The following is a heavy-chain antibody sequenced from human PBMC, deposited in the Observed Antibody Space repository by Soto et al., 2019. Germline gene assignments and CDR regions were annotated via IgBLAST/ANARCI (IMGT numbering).Heavy chain of an antibody. D-gene: IGHD5-18*01. V-gene: IGHV4-59*01. J-gene: IGHJ4*02. CDR3: ARSLASAGYTYGNFDS. CDR1: GDSIIGYY. Sequence: KPSETLSLTCTVSGDSIIGYYWSWIRQSPGKGLEWIGCIYSSGSTNYNPSLKSRVTLSVDTSKNQFSLKLPSMTAADTAMYYCARSLASAGYTYGNFDSWGQGTLVTVSS. CDR2: IYSSGST.